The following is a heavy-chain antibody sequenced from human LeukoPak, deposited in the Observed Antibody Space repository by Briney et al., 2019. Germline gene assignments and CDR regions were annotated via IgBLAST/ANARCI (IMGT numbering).Heavy chain of an antibody. CDR1: GGTFSSYA. D-gene: IGHD2-15*01. CDR2: IIPILGIA. CDR3: ARDQMVVAPTWDDAFDI. V-gene: IGHV1-69*04. Sequence: SVKVSCKASGGTFSSYAISWVRQAPGQGLEWMGRIIPILGIANYAQKFQGRVTITADKSTSTAYMELSSLRSEDTAVYYCARDQMVVAPTWDDAFDIWGQGTMVTVSS. J-gene: IGHJ3*02.